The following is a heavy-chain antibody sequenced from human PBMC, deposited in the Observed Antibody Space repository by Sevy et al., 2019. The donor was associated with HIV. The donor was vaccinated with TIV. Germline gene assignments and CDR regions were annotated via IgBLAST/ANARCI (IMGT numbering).Heavy chain of an antibody. CDR2: IYYSGST. CDR3: RAGSYYPYYFDY. Sequence: SETLSLTCTVSGGSISSGGYYWSWIRQHPGKGLKWIGYIYYSGSTYYNPSLKSRVTISVDTSKNQFSLKLSSVTAADTAVYYCRAGSYYPYYFDYWGQGTLVTVSS. V-gene: IGHV4-31*03. D-gene: IGHD1-26*01. J-gene: IGHJ4*02. CDR1: GGSISSGGYY.